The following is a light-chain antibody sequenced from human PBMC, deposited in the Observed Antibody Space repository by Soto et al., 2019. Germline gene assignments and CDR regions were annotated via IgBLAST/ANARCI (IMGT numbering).Light chain of an antibody. CDR3: CSYAGSYPFV. CDR2: DVD. Sequence: QSALTQPRSVSGSPGQSVTISCTGTSXDVGGYNYVSWYQHHPGKAPKLMIYDVDKRPSGVPGRFSGSKSGNTASLTISGLQAEDEADYYCCSYAGSYPFVFGTGTKGTVL. CDR1: SXDVGGYNY. V-gene: IGLV2-11*01. J-gene: IGLJ1*01.